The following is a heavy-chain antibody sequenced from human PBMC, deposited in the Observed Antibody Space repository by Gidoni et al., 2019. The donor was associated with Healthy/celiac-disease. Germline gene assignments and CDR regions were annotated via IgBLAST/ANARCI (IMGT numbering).Heavy chain of an antibody. D-gene: IGHD2-8*01. CDR2: IYPGDSDT. J-gene: IGHJ4*02. CDR1: GYRFTSYW. CDR3: ARSLRLHCIKAVCSPGFDF. Sequence: EVQLVQSRAEVKKPGASLKISCKGSGYRFTSYWIGWVRQMPGKGLEWMGIIYPGDSDTRYSPSVQGQVTISADKSISTAYLQWSSLKASDAAMYYCARSLRLHCIKAVCSPGFDFWGQGTLVTVSS. V-gene: IGHV5-51*03.